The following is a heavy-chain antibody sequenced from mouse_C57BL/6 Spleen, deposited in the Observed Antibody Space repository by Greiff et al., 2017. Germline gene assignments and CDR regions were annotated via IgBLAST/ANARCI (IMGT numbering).Heavy chain of an antibody. CDR3: TKDGNWGGYAMGY. Sequence: EVKLEESGAGLVKPGGSLKFSCAASGFTFSSYAMSWVRQTPEKRLEWVAYISSGGDYIYYADTVQGRFTISRDNARNTLYLHMSRLKSEDTAMYYFTKDGNWGGYAMGYWGQGTSVTVAS. CDR2: ISSGGDYI. V-gene: IGHV5-9-1*02. J-gene: IGHJ4*01. D-gene: IGHD4-1*01. CDR1: GFTFSSYA.